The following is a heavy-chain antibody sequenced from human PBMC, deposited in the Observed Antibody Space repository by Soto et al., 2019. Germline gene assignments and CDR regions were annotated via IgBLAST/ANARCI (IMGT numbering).Heavy chain of an antibody. V-gene: IGHV1-3*01. CDR1: GYTFTSYA. CDR3: VRDHIGVGIDY. Sequence: ALVKLSCKASGYTFTSYAMHLVRQAPGQRLEWMGWINAGNGNTKYSQKFQGRVTITRDTSASTAYMELSSLRSEDTAVYYCVRDHIGVGIDYWGLGTLVTVSS. D-gene: IGHD2-21*01. J-gene: IGHJ4*02. CDR2: INAGNGNT.